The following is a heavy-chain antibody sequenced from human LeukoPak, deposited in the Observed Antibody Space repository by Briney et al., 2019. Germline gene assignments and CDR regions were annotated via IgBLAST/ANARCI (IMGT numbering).Heavy chain of an antibody. CDR3: ARGGEDIVVVPAAMGYYYYYMDV. CDR1: GFTFSSYS. Sequence: GGSLRLXCAASGFTFSSYSMNWVRQAPGKGLEWVSSISSSSSYIYYADSVKGRFTISRDNAKNSLYLQMNSLRAEDTAVYYCARGGEDIVVVPAAMGYYYYYMDVWGKGTTVTVSS. J-gene: IGHJ6*03. D-gene: IGHD2-2*01. V-gene: IGHV3-21*01. CDR2: ISSSSSYI.